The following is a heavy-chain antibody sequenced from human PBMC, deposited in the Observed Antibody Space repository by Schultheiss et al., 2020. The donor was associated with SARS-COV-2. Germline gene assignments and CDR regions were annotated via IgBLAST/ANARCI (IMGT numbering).Heavy chain of an antibody. CDR2: IYTSGST. J-gene: IGHJ6*02. Sequence: SETLSLTCAVYGGSFSGYYWSWIRQPAGKGLEWIGRIYTSGSTNYNPSLKSRVTITVDTSKNQFSLKLSSVTAADTTVYYCARDRKSGLYYGVEEGGMDVWGQGTTVTVSS. D-gene: IGHD3-10*01. CDR3: ARDRKSGLYYGVEEGGMDV. V-gene: IGHV4-4*07. CDR1: GGSFSGYY.